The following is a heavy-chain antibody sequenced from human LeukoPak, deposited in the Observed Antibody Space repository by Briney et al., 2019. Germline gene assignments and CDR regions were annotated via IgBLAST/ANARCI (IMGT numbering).Heavy chain of an antibody. Sequence: TGGSLRLPCAASGFTVSSSYMNWVRQAPGKGLEWVSLIYSGGTTYYADSVKGRFTISRDNSKNTLYLQMNSLRAEDTAVYYCARRGDGGRSFDYWGQGTLVTVSS. CDR1: GFTVSSSY. D-gene: IGHD4-23*01. CDR3: ARRGDGGRSFDY. CDR2: IYSGGTT. V-gene: IGHV3-53*01. J-gene: IGHJ4*02.